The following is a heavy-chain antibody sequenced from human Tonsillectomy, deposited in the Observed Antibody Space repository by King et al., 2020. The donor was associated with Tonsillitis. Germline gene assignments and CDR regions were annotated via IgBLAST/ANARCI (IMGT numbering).Heavy chain of an antibody. CDR3: AKGSRGGMDV. V-gene: IGHV3-30*18. J-gene: IGHJ6*02. D-gene: IGHD1-26*01. CDR1: GFTFSSYG. Sequence: VQLVESGGGVVQPGRSLRLSCAASGFTFSSYGMHWVRQAPGKGLEWVAVISYDGSNKYYADSVKGRFTISRDNSKNTLYLQMNSLRAEDTAVYYCAKGSRGGMDVWGQGTTVTVSS. CDR2: ISYDGSNK.